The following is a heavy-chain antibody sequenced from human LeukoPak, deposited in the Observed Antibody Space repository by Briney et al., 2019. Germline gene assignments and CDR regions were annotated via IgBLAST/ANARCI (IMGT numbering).Heavy chain of an antibody. CDR3: ARGRGVVYRDYFDM. CDR1: GGSFSDNY. V-gene: IGHV4-34*01. J-gene: IGHJ3*02. Sequence: PSETLSLTCAVYGGSFSDNYWTWIRQPPGKGLEWIGEIYHSGSTKSNPSLKNRVTISVETSNKKFSLKLDSVTAADTALYYCARGRGVVYRDYFDMWGQGTVVTVSS. D-gene: IGHD2-2*01. CDR2: IYHSGST.